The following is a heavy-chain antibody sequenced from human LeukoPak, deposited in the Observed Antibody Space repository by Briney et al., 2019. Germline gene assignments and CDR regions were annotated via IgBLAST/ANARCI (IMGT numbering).Heavy chain of an antibody. Sequence: ASVKVSCKASGYTFIGYYMHWVRQAPGQGLEWMGRINPSTGGTNSAQKFQGRVTMTRDTSISTAYMELSRLTSDDTAIYYCARDTTADYWGQGTLVTVSS. J-gene: IGHJ4*02. D-gene: IGHD1-14*01. V-gene: IGHV1-2*06. CDR2: INPSTGGT. CDR3: ARDTTADY. CDR1: GYTFIGYY.